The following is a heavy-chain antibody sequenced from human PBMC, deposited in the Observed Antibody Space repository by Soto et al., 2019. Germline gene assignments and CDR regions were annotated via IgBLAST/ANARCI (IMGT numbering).Heavy chain of an antibody. CDR2: IIPIFGTA. CDR3: AREQAVAGPLDY. CDR1: GYTFTSYA. Sequence: SVKVSCKASGYTFTSYAISWVRQAPGQGLEWMGGIIPIFGTANYAQKFQGRVTITADESTSTAYMELSSLRSEDTAVYYCAREQAVAGPLDYWGQGTLVTVSS. D-gene: IGHD6-19*01. V-gene: IGHV1-69*13. J-gene: IGHJ4*02.